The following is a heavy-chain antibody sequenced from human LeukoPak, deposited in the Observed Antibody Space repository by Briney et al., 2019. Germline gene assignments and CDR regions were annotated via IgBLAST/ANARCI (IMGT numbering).Heavy chain of an antibody. J-gene: IGHJ6*03. D-gene: IGHD3-10*01. CDR2: ISGSGGST. Sequence: GGSLRLSCAASGFTFSSYAMSWVRQAPGKGLEWVSAISGSGGSTYYADSVKGRFTISRDNSKNTLCLQMNSLRAEDTAVYYCAKAYGSGNNYYYMDVWGKGTTVTVSS. CDR3: AKAYGSGNNYYYMDV. V-gene: IGHV3-23*01. CDR1: GFTFSSYA.